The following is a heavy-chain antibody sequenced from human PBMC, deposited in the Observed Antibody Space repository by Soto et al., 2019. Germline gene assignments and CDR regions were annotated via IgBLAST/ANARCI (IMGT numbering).Heavy chain of an antibody. Sequence: QVRLQESGPGLVQPSQTLSLTCTVSGGSIRGGYYWTWIRHHPGKGLEWIGYIDYNGRTNYNPSLKRRVSSSVDTSNKQTSKNQSSLRLSSVTVADTAVYYCARDRSTLPIEVWGKGTTVTVS. V-gene: IGHV4-31*03. CDR3: ARDRSTLPIEV. J-gene: IGHJ6*03. CDR2: IDYNGRT. CDR1: GGSIRGGYY.